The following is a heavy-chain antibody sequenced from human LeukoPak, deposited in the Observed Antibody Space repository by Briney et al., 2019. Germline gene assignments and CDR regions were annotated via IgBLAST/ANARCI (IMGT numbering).Heavy chain of an antibody. CDR3: ARSIAVAGPRYFDL. Sequence: SETLSLTCAVYGGSFNGYYWSWIRQPPGKGLEWIGEINHSGSTNYNPSLKSRVTISVDTSKNQFSLKLSSVTAADTAVYYCARSIAVAGPRYFDLWGRGTLVTVSS. D-gene: IGHD6-19*01. J-gene: IGHJ2*01. CDR2: INHSGST. CDR1: GGSFNGYY. V-gene: IGHV4-34*01.